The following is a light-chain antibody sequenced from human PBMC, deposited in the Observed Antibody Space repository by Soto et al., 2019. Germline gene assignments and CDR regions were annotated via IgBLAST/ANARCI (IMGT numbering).Light chain of an antibody. Sequence: QAVVTQPASVSGSPGQSITISCTGTSSDVGSHKLVSWYQQYPGKAPKLIIFEASRRPSGVSNRFSGSKSGTTASLTISGLQAEDEADYYCCSNADGSTYVFGTGTKVTVL. J-gene: IGLJ1*01. CDR2: EAS. CDR1: SSDVGSHKL. V-gene: IGLV2-23*01. CDR3: CSNADGSTYV.